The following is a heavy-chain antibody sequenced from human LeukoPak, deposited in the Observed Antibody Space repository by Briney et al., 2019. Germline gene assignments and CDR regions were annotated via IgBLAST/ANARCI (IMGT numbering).Heavy chain of an antibody. Sequence: ASVKVSCKASGYTFTSYGISWVRQAPGQGLEWMGWISAYNGNTNYAQKFQGRVTMTRDTSISTAYMELSRLRSDDTAVYYCARAFGNYAVGHDDYWGQGTLVTVSS. CDR1: GYTFTSYG. CDR2: ISAYNGNT. V-gene: IGHV1-18*01. CDR3: ARAFGNYAVGHDDY. D-gene: IGHD4-11*01. J-gene: IGHJ4*02.